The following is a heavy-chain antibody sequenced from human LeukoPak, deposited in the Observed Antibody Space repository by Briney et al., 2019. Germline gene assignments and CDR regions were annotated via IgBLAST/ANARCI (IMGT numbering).Heavy chain of an antibody. CDR3: ARLEHGDYGIDY. D-gene: IGHD2-21*01. CDR2: IMQDGSEK. Sequence: GVSLRLSCAASGFTSRSYWMSWVRQAPGKGLEWVANIMQDGSEKYYVDSVKGRFTISRDNAKNSLYLQMNSLRADDTAVYYCARLEHGDYGIDYWGQGTLVTVSS. J-gene: IGHJ4*02. V-gene: IGHV3-7*05. CDR1: GFTSRSYW.